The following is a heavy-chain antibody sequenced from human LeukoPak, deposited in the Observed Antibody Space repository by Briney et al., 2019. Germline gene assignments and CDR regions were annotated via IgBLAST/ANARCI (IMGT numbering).Heavy chain of an antibody. CDR1: GSTVSSYF. D-gene: IGHD1-26*01. Sequence: GGSLRLSCAASGSTVSSYFMSWVRQAPGKGLEWVSTISGSGDSTFYADSVKGRFTTSRDNSKNTLYLQMSSLRADDTAMYYCAKLILGARSLFDFRGQGILVTVSS. CDR3: AKLILGARSLFDF. CDR2: ISGSGDST. V-gene: IGHV3-23*01. J-gene: IGHJ4*02.